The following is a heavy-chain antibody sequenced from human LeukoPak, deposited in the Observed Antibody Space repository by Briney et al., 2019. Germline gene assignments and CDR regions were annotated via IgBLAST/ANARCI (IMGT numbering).Heavy chain of an antibody. J-gene: IGHJ4*02. Sequence: PSETLSLTCAVYGGSFSGYYWSWIRQPPGKGLEWIGYIYYSGSTNYNPSLKSRVTISVDTSKNQFSLKLSSVTAADTAVYYCAMRSGSYYGGDYWGQGTLVTVSS. CDR3: AMRSGSYYGGDY. CDR1: GGSFSGYY. V-gene: IGHV4-59*01. D-gene: IGHD1-26*01. CDR2: IYYSGST.